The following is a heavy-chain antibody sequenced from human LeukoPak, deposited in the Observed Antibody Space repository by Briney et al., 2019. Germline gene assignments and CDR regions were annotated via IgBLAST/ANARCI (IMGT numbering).Heavy chain of an antibody. J-gene: IGHJ4*02. D-gene: IGHD3-3*01. V-gene: IGHV4-39*01. CDR2: IYYSGST. Sequence: PSETLSLTCTVSGGSISSSSYYWGWIRQPPGKGLEWIGSIYYSGSTYYNPSLKSRVTISVDTSKNQFSLKLSSVTAADTAVYYCARQRDYDFWSGYFPYFDYWGQGTLVTVSS. CDR3: ARQRDYDFWSGYFPYFDY. CDR1: GGSISSSSYY.